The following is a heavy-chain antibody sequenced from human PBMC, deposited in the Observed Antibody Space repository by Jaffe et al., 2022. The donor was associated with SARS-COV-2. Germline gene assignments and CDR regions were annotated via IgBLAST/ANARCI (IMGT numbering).Heavy chain of an antibody. D-gene: IGHD6-19*01. CDR2: ISWNSGSI. CDR1: GFTFDDYA. Sequence: EVQLVESGGGLVQPGRSLRLSCAASGFTFDDYAMHWVRQAPGKGLEWVSGISWNSGSIGYADSVKGRFTISRDNAKNSLYLQMNSLRAEDTALYYCAKQLSGWATYGMDVWGQGTTVTVSS. J-gene: IGHJ6*02. CDR3: AKQLSGWATYGMDV. V-gene: IGHV3-9*01.